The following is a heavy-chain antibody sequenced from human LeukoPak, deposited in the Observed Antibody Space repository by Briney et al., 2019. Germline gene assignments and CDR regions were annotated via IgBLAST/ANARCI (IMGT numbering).Heavy chain of an antibody. CDR1: GFTFSSYW. CDR3: ARSDFWSGYHRGYFDY. J-gene: IGHJ4*02. V-gene: IGHV3-74*01. Sequence: PGGSLRLSCAASGFTFSSYWMHWVRQAPGEGLVWVSRINSDGGITNYADSVKGRFTVFRDNAKSTLYLQMNSLRVEDTALYYCARSDFWSGYHRGYFDYWGQGTLVTVSS. CDR2: INSDGGIT. D-gene: IGHD3-3*01.